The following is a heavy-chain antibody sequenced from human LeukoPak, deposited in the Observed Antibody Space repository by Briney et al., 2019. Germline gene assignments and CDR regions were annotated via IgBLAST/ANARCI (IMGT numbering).Heavy chain of an antibody. V-gene: IGHV3-30-3*01. D-gene: IGHD3-10*01. CDR3: ARDRFGAATGIRGYYFDN. J-gene: IGHJ4*02. CDR1: GFTFSSYA. Sequence: PGGSLRLSCAASGFTFSSYAMHWVRQAPGKGLEWVAVISYDGSNKYYADSVKGRFTISRDNSKNTLYLQMNSLRAEDTAVYYCARDRFGAATGIRGYYFDNWGQGTLVTVSS. CDR2: ISYDGSNK.